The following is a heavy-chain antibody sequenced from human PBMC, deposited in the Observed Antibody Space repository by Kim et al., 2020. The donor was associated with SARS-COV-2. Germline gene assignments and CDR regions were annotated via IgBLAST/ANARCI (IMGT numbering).Heavy chain of an antibody. Sequence: SETLSLTCTVSGGSISSGGYYWSWIRQHPGKGLEWIGYIYYSGSTYYNPSLKSRVTISVDTSKNQFSLRLSSVTAAATAVFYCARVGYAILTGYYPIDYWGQGTLVTVSS. J-gene: IGHJ4*01. CDR1: GGSISSGGYY. CDR2: IYYSGST. V-gene: IGHV4-31*03. D-gene: IGHD3-9*01. CDR3: ARVGYAILTGYYPIDY.